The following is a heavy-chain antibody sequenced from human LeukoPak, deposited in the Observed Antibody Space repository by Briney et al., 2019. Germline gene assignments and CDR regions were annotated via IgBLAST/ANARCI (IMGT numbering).Heavy chain of an antibody. V-gene: IGHV3-21*01. CDR3: ARDRITMIVVGRAFDI. D-gene: IGHD3-22*01. J-gene: IGHJ3*02. CDR2: ISSSSSYI. Sequence: GGSLRLSCAASGFTFSSYSMNWVRQAPGKGLEWVSSISSSSSYIYYADSVKGRFTISRDNAKNSLYLQMNSLRAEDTAVYYCARDRITMIVVGRAFDIWGQGTMVTVSS. CDR1: GFTFSSYS.